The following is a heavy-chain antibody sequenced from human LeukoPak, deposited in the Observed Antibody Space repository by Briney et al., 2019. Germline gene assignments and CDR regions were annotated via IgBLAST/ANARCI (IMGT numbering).Heavy chain of an antibody. CDR1: GGSISSCGSS. J-gene: IGHJ4*02. CDR2: IYYSGST. Sequence: SQTLSLTCTVSGGSISSCGSSWSWIRQHPGKGLEWIGYIYYSGSTYYNPSLKSRISISVDTSQNQFSLKLSSVTAADTAVYYCARTIVVVPATIISYYFDYWGQGTLVTVSS. CDR3: ARTIVVVPATIISYYFDY. D-gene: IGHD2-2*02. V-gene: IGHV4-31*03.